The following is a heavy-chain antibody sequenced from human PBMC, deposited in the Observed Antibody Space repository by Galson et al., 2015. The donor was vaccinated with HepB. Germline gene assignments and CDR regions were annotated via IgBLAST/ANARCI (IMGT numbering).Heavy chain of an antibody. CDR2: INAGNGNT. CDR3: ARGLLWFGELSRWFDP. J-gene: IGHJ5*02. V-gene: IGHV1-3*01. D-gene: IGHD3-10*01. CDR1: GYTFTSYA. Sequence: SVKVSCKASGYTFTSYAMHWVRQAPGQRLEWMGWINAGNGNTKYSQKFQGRVTITRDTSASTAYMELSSLRSEDTAVYYCARGLLWFGELSRWFDPWGQGTLVTVSS.